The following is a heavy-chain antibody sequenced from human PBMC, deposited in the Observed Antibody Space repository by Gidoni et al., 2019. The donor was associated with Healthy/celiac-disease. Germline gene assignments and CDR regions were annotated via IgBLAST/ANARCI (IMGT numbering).Heavy chain of an antibody. CDR1: GYTFTSYD. Sequence: QVQLVQSGAEVKKPGASVKVSCQASGYTFTSYDINGVRQATGQGLEWMGWINPNSGNTGYAQKFQGRVTMTRNTSISTAYMELSSLRSEDTAVYYCARGPYYDILTGYRYYYYGMDVWGQGTTVTVSS. CDR3: ARGPYYDILTGYRYYYYGMDV. D-gene: IGHD3-9*01. V-gene: IGHV1-8*01. CDR2: INPNSGNT. J-gene: IGHJ6*02.